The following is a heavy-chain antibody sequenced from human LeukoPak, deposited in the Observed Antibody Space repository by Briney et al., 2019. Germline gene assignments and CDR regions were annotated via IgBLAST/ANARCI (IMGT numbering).Heavy chain of an antibody. J-gene: IGHJ2*01. V-gene: IGHV3-73*01. CDR1: GFTFSGSA. D-gene: IGHD6-6*01. Sequence: GGSLKLSCAASGFTFSGSAIHWVRQASGKGLEWVGRIRSKPNSYATAYAASVKGRFTISRDDSDNTAYLQMNSLKTEDTAVYYCTRRESQGSSTNWYFDLWGRGTLVTVSS. CDR2: IRSKPNSYAT. CDR3: TRRESQGSSTNWYFDL.